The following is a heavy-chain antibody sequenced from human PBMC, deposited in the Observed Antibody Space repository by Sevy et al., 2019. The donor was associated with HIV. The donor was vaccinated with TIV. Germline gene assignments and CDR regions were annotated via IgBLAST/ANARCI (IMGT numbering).Heavy chain of an antibody. D-gene: IGHD6-13*01. Sequence: GGSLRLSCAASSLTFEDYAMHWVRRAPGKDLEWVSGISWNGADIGFAASVKGRFTISRDNAKSSVYLQINSLTPEDTGVYYCAKGQQLITQSGSYFYYGMNVWGQGTTVTVSS. CDR2: ISWNGADI. J-gene: IGHJ6*02. V-gene: IGHV3-9*01. CDR1: SLTFEDYA. CDR3: AKGQQLITQSGSYFYYGMNV.